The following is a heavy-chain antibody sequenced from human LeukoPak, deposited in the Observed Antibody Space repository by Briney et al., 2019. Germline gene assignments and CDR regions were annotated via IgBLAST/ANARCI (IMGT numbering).Heavy chain of an antibody. D-gene: IGHD4-17*01. V-gene: IGHV3-43*02. CDR3: AKNIDSGWGFEDDY. J-gene: IGHJ4*02. CDR1: GFTFSSYW. CDR2: ISEDGGST. Sequence: GGSLRLSCAASGFTFSSYWMHWVRQAPGKGLEWVSLISEDGGSTYYADSVKGRFTISRDNSKNSLYLQMNSLRTEDTALYYCAKNIDSGWGFEDDYWGQGTLVTVSS.